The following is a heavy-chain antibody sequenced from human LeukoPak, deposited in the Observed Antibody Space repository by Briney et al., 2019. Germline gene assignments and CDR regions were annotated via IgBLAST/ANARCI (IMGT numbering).Heavy chain of an antibody. CDR3: TKESIYCSRTSCYSPYGTDV. Sequence: GGSLRLSCAASGFTFSSYAMSWVRHAPGKGLEWVAGIRDSGETTYYADSAKGRFTISRDNSKNTLYLQMNSLRAGDTAVYYCTKESIYCSRTSCYSPYGTDVWGQGTTVTVSS. V-gene: IGHV3-23*01. D-gene: IGHD2-2*02. CDR2: IRDSGETT. CDR1: GFTFSSYA. J-gene: IGHJ6*02.